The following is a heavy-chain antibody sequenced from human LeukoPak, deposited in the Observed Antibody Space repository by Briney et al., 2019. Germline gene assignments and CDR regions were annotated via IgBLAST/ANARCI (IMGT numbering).Heavy chain of an antibody. CDR2: ISSSSSYI. J-gene: IGHJ6*02. Sequence: GGSLRLSCAASGFTFSSYSMNWVRQAPGKGLEWVSSISSSSSYIYYADSVKGRFTISRDNSKNTLYLLMDSLRAEDTAVYYCAKDRGYCSSTSCYLYGMDVWGQGTTVTVSS. CDR1: GFTFSSYS. V-gene: IGHV3-21*04. D-gene: IGHD2-2*01. CDR3: AKDRGYCSSTSCYLYGMDV.